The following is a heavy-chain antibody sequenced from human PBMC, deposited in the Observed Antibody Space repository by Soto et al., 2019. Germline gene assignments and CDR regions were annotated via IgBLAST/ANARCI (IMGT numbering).Heavy chain of an antibody. CDR2: INAGNGNT. CDR1: GYRYTSYA. CDR3: ARDLGGWPDY. D-gene: IGHD2-15*01. V-gene: IGHV1-3*01. Sequence: ASGTVSCKASGYRYTSYAMHWVRQAPGQRLEWMGWINAGNGNTKYSQKFQGRVTITRDTSASTAYMELSSLRSEDTAVYYCARDLGGWPDYWGQGTLVTVSS. J-gene: IGHJ4*02.